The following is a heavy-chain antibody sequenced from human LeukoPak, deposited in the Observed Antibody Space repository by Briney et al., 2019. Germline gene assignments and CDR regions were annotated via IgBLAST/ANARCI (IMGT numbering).Heavy chain of an antibody. D-gene: IGHD4-17*01. CDR3: AKEWGVDYGLRY. V-gene: IGHV3-7*04. Sequence: GGSLRLSCVASGFTFTSYWMSWVRQAPGKWLEWVANIKQDGSEKYYLDSLEGRFTISRDNAKNSVYLQINRLRAEDTAVYYCAKEWGVDYGLRYWGQGTLVTVSS. CDR1: GFTFTSYW. CDR2: IKQDGSEK. J-gene: IGHJ4*02.